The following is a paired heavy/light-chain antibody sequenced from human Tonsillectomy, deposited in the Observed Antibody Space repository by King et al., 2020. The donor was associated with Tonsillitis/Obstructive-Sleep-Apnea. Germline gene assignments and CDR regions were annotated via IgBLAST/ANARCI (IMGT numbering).Light chain of an antibody. J-gene: IGLJ1*01. Sequence: QSALTQPASVSGSPGQSITVSCTGTSSDVGSFKYVSWYQQHPGKAPKLMIYEVTNRPSGVSNRFSGSKSGNTASLTISGLQAEDEAHYFCGSYIRSTTLYVFGTGTKVTVL. CDR2: EVT. CDR1: SSDVGSFKY. CDR3: GSYIRSTTLYV. V-gene: IGLV2-14*01.
Heavy chain of an antibody. V-gene: IGHV7-4-1*02. CDR2: INTNTRNP. J-gene: IGHJ4*02. CDR3: AREYNSAFWGADY. CDR1: GYTFTNYG. Sequence: QVQLVQSGSESKKPGASVKVSCKASGYTFTNYGIIWVRQAPGQGLEWMGWINTNTRNPTYAQGFTGRFVFSLDTSVSTSYLQISSLKAEDTAVYYCAREYNSAFWGADYWGQGTLVTVSS. D-gene: IGHD3-16*01.